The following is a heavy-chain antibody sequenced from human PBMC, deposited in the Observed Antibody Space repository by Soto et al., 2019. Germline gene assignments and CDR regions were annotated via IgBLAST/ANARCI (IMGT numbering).Heavy chain of an antibody. V-gene: IGHV4-30-2*01. CDR2: IYHSGST. J-gene: IGHJ4*02. CDR3: ARGFHDYGVYFDY. D-gene: IGHD4-17*01. Sequence: PSETLSLTCAVSGGSISSGGYSWSWIRQPPGKGLEWIGYIYHSGSTYYNPSLKSRVTISVDRSKNQFSLKLSSVTAADTAVYYCARGFHDYGVYFDYWGQGTLVTVSS. CDR1: GGSISSGGYS.